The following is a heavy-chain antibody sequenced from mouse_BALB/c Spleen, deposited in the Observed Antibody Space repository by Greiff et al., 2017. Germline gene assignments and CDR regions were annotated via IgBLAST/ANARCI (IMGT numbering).Heavy chain of an antibody. CDR2: IRNKANGYTT. V-gene: IGHV7-3*02. J-gene: IGHJ4*01. D-gene: IGHD1-1*01. CDR3: ARALYYYGMGGAMDY. CDR1: GFTFTDYY. Sequence: DVMLVESGGGLVQPGGSLRLSCATSGFTFTDYYMSWVRQPPGKALEWLGFIRNKANGYTTEYSASVKGRFTISRDNSQSILYLQMNTLRAEDSATYYCARALYYYGMGGAMDYWGQGTSVTVSS.